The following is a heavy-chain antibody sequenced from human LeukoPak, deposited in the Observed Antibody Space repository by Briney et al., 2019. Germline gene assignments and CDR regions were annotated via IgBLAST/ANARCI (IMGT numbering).Heavy chain of an antibody. J-gene: IGHJ6*03. CDR2: IISIFGTA. Sequence: SVKVSCKASGGTFSSYAISWVRQAPGQGLEWMGGIISIFGTANYAQKFQGRVTITTDESTSTAYMELSSLRSEDTAVYYCARGVITIFGVVIKRQSYYYYYMDVWGKGTTVTVSS. V-gene: IGHV1-69*05. CDR1: GGTFSSYA. D-gene: IGHD3-3*01. CDR3: ARGVITIFGVVIKRQSYYYYYMDV.